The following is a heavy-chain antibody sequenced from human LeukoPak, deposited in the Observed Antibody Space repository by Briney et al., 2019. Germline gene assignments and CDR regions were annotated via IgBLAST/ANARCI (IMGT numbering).Heavy chain of an antibody. V-gene: IGHV3-30*18. Sequence: GGSLRLSCAASGFTFSSYGMHWVRQAPGKGLEWVAVISYDGSNKYYADSVKGRFTISRDNSKNTLYLQMNSLRAEDTAVYYCANVIDSPWHCSGGSCYGMDVWGQGRTVSVCS. CDR2: ISYDGSNK. CDR1: GFTFSSYG. D-gene: IGHD2-15*01. CDR3: ANVIDSPWHCSGGSCYGMDV. J-gene: IGHJ6*02.